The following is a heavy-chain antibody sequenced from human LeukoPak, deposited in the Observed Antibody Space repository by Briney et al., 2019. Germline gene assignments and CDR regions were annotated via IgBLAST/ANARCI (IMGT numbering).Heavy chain of an antibody. CDR1: GGSISSSTYY. D-gene: IGHD3-22*01. Sequence: SETLSLTCTVSGGSISSSTYYWGWIRQPPGKGLEWVGSGYYSGATYYNPSLKSRVTISVDTSNNYFSLKLSSVTAADTAVYYCARHGGNYYDSSGYFDVWGHGTTVTVSS. CDR3: ARHGGNYYDSSGYFDV. J-gene: IGHJ6*02. CDR2: GYYSGAT. V-gene: IGHV4-39*01.